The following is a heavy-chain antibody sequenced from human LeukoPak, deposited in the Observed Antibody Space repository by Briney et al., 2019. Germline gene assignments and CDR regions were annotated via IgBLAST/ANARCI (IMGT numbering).Heavy chain of an antibody. CDR2: INPSGDST. CDR3: ARDYCSGGSCYYFDC. V-gene: IGHV1-46*01. Sequence: ASVKVSCKASGYTFTSYYMHWVRQAPGQGLAWMGIINPSGDSTSYAQKFQGRVTMTRDTSTSTVYMELSSLRSEDTALYYCARDYCSGGSCYYFDCWGQGTLVTVSS. D-gene: IGHD2-15*01. J-gene: IGHJ4*02. CDR1: GYTFTSYY.